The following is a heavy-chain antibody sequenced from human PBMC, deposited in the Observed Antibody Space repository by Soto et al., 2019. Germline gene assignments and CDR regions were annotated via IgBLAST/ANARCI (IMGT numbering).Heavy chain of an antibody. V-gene: IGHV5-51*01. D-gene: IGHD2-15*01. J-gene: IGHJ6*02. CDR1: AYGFGNYW. CDR2: IYPGDSDT. CDR3: ARLNPIYCSGRSCHKLSYSGMDV. Sequence: PGESLQISCKGSAYGFGNYWIGWVRQMPGKGLEWMGIIYPGDSDTRYRPSVQGQVAISVDKSASTAYLQWNSVKASDTAIYFCARLNPIYCSGRSCHKLSYSGMDVWGQGTTGTLSS.